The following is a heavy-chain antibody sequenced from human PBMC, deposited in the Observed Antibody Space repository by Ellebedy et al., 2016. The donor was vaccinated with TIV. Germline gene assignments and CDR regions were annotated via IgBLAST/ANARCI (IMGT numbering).Heavy chain of an antibody. V-gene: IGHV3-30-3*01. Sequence: GESLKISCAASGFTFSNYAMHWVRQAPGKGLEWVAVISYDGSNKYYPDSVKGRFTISRDNSKSTLFLQRNRLRVEDTAVYYCARGLISSGWYKVYYYYVMDVWGQGTTVTVSS. D-gene: IGHD6-19*01. CDR2: ISYDGSNK. CDR3: ARGLISSGWYKVYYYYVMDV. CDR1: GFTFSNYA. J-gene: IGHJ6*02.